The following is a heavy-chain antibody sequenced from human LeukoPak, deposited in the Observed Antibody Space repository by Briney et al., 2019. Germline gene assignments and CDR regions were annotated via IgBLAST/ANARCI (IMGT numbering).Heavy chain of an antibody. CDR1: GFPFSNYA. J-gene: IGHJ4*02. CDR2: ISDSGDRT. D-gene: IGHD3-22*01. V-gene: IGHV3-23*01. CDR3: AKGLGTSGYPDY. Sequence: PGGSLRPSCAASGFPFSNYAMTWVRQAPGKGLERVSGISDSGDRTYYADSVKGRFTISRDNSKNMLYLQMNSLRVEDTALYYCAKGLGTSGYPDYWGQGTLVTVSS.